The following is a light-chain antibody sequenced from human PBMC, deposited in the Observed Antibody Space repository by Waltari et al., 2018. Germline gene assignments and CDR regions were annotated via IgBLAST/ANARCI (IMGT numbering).Light chain of an antibody. Sequence: DIQMTQSPSSLSASVGDRVTITCRASRSINSYLSWYQHKPGKAPKLLIYAASTLQSGVPSRFSGSGSGTDVTLTISSLQPEDFATYYCQQSHSAPPYTFGQGTKLEIK. CDR3: QQSHSAPPYT. CDR1: RSINSY. V-gene: IGKV1-39*01. CDR2: AAS. J-gene: IGKJ2*01.